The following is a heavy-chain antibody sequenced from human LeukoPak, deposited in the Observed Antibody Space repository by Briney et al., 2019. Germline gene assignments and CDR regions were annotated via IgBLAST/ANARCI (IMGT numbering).Heavy chain of an antibody. CDR1: GGSISSGGYY. Sequence: SETLSLTCTVSGGSISSGGYYWSWIRQPPGKGLEWIGYIYHSGSTYYNPSLKSRVTISVDRSKNQFSLRLSSVTAADTAFYYCARDLFLRGVPGWFDPWGQGALVTVSS. D-gene: IGHD3-10*01. CDR2: IYHSGST. CDR3: ARDLFLRGVPGWFDP. J-gene: IGHJ5*02. V-gene: IGHV4-30-2*01.